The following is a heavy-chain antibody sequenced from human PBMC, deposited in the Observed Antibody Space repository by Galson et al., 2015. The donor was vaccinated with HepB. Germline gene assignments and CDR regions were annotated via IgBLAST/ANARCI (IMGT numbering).Heavy chain of an antibody. J-gene: IGHJ3*02. CDR2: TYYRSNRYN. Sequence: SVIFSYSVSGYSFTCNWIRQSRPRAVEGLGRTYYRSNRYNDYAVAEKSQITINPDTAKNQFTLQLNSVTPEDTAVYYCSRGVSDAFDNWGQGTMVTVSS. CDR1: SYSVSGYSFT. CDR3: SRGVSDAFDN. V-gene: IGHV6-1*01.